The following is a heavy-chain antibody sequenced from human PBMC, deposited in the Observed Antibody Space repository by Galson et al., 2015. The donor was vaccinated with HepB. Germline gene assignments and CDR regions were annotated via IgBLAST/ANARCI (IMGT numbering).Heavy chain of an antibody. J-gene: IGHJ4*02. D-gene: IGHD4-17*01. CDR3: ATASYDYGENFDY. Sequence: SLRLSCAASGFTVSSNYMSWVRQAPGKGLEWVSVIYSGGSTYYADSVKGRFTISRDNSKNTLYLQMNSLRAEDTAVYYCATASYDYGENFDYWGQGTLVTVSS. V-gene: IGHV3-53*01. CDR2: IYSGGST. CDR1: GFTVSSNY.